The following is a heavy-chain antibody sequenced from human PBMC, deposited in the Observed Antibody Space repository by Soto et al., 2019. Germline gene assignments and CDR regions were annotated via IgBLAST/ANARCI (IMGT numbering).Heavy chain of an antibody. D-gene: IGHD3-3*01. CDR2: IYHSGST. V-gene: IGHV4-4*02. J-gene: IGHJ6*02. CDR3: ARFEGFGVVIGYYYGMDV. Sequence: QVQLQESGPGLVKPSGTLSLTCAVSGGSISSSNWWSWVRQPPGKGLEWIGEIYHSGSTNYNPSLKSRVTISGAKSKDQFSLKLSSVTAADTAVYYCARFEGFGVVIGYYYGMDVWGQGTTVTVSS. CDR1: GGSISSSNW.